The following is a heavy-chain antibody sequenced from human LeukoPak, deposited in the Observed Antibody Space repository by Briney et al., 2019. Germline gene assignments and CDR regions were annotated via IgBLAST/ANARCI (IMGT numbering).Heavy chain of an antibody. D-gene: IGHD5-12*01. Sequence: SETLSLTCAVYGGSFSGYYWSWIRQPPGKGLEWIGEINHSGSTNYNPSLKSRVTISVDTSKNQFSLKLSSVTAADTAVYYCARLVSGYDYLPDYWGQGTLVTVSS. CDR1: GGSFSGYY. CDR2: INHSGST. CDR3: ARLVSGYDYLPDY. V-gene: IGHV4-34*01. J-gene: IGHJ4*02.